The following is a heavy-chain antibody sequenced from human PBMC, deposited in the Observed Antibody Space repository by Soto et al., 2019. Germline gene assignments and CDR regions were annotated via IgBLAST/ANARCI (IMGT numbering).Heavy chain of an antibody. V-gene: IGHV2-26*01. D-gene: IGHD3-9*01. Sequence: QVTLKESGPVLVKPTETLTLTCTVSGFSLSNARMGVSWIRQPPGKALEWLAHIFSNDEKTYNTSLKSRLTISNDNCKSQVVLTMTNIDPVVTATYYGARDDILTNYGMDVWGQGNTVHGSS. CDR1: GFSLSNARMG. CDR3: ARDDILTNYGMDV. J-gene: IGHJ6*02. CDR2: IFSNDEK.